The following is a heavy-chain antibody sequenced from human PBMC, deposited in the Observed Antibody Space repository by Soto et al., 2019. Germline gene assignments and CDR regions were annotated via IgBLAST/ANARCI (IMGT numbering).Heavy chain of an antibody. D-gene: IGHD1-26*01. CDR3: ARIWATGTNWFDP. V-gene: IGHV2-26*01. J-gene: IGHJ5*02. Sequence: QVTLKESGPVLVKPTETLTLTCTVSGFSLSNARMGVSWIRQPPGKALEWLAHIFSNDEKSYSTSLKSRLTXSXDXXKSQVVLTMTNMDPVDTATYYCARIWATGTNWFDPWGQGTLVTVSS. CDR1: GFSLSNARMG. CDR2: IFSNDEK.